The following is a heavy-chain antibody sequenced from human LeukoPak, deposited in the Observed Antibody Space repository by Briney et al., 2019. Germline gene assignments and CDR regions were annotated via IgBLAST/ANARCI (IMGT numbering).Heavy chain of an antibody. Sequence: ASVKVSCKASGYTFTSHGISWVRQAPGQGLEWMGWISTYNGNTHSAQKLRGRITMTTDTSTSTAYMELRSLTSDDTAMYYCARGGYSSAWSPLDYWGQGTLVTVSS. J-gene: IGHJ4*02. CDR1: GYTFTSHG. V-gene: IGHV1-18*01. CDR2: ISTYNGNT. D-gene: IGHD6-19*01. CDR3: ARGGYSSAWSPLDY.